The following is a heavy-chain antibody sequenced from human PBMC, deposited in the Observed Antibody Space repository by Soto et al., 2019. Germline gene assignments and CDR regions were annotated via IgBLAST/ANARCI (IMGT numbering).Heavy chain of an antibody. D-gene: IGHD6-19*01. J-gene: IGHJ4*02. CDR3: ARPDSNGWYDY. Sequence: GESLKISCKGSGYTFSNNWIAWVRQMPGKGLEWMAIINPGDSDTRYSPSFQGQVTISADKSISSAYLQWSSLKASDTAIYYCARPDSNGWYDYWGQGTLVTVSS. CDR1: GYTFSNNW. CDR2: INPGDSDT. V-gene: IGHV5-51*01.